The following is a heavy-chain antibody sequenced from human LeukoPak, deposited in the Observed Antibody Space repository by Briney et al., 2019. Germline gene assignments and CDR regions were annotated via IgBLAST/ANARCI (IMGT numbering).Heavy chain of an antibody. D-gene: IGHD3-22*01. CDR1: GGSITSTSYY. Sequence: SETLSLTFTVSGGSITSTSYYWGWIRQPPGKGLEWIGHIYYSGATYYNPSLKSRVTISVDTSKNQFSLKLSSVAAADTAVYYCARDPKDFYDTSNYLYFDYWGRGTLVTVSS. V-gene: IGHV4-39*07. CDR2: IYYSGAT. CDR3: ARDPKDFYDTSNYLYFDY. J-gene: IGHJ4*02.